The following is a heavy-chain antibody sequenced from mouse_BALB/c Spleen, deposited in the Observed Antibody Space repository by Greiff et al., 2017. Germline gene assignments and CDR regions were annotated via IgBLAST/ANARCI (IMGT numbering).Heavy chain of an antibody. CDR3: TYGNYYYYAMDY. CDR1: GFNIKDYY. CDR2: IDPENGDT. Sequence: EVQLVESGAELVRSGASVKLSCTASGFNIKDYYMHWVKQRPEQGLEWIGWIDPENGDTEYAPKFQGKATMTADTSSNTAYLQLSSLTSEDTAVYYCTYGNYYYYAMDYWGQGTSVTVSS. J-gene: IGHJ4*01. D-gene: IGHD2-1*01. V-gene: IGHV14-4*02.